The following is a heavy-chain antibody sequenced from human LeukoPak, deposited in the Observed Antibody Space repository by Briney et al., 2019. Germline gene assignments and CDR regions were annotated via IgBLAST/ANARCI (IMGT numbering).Heavy chain of an antibody. D-gene: IGHD2-15*01. J-gene: IGHJ2*01. CDR2: IYSSGST. Sequence: SETLSLTCTVSGASISSYYWSWIRQPAGKGLEWIGRIYSSGSTNYSPSLKSRVTMSVDTSKNQFSLQLNSVTAADTAVYYCARKNVVAATGTDWYFDLWGCGTLVTVSS. CDR1: GASISSYY. V-gene: IGHV4-4*07. CDR3: ARKNVVAATGTDWYFDL.